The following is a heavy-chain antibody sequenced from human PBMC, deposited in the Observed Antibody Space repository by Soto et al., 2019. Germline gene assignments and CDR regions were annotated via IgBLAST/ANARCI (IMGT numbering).Heavy chain of an antibody. J-gene: IGHJ4*02. Sequence: GGSLKLSCATPSFAFIGYGMHWVLKASGSGLQRVAVISYDGINKYYADSVKGRFTISRDNSKNTLYLQMNSLRAEDTAVYYCAKDRQGPDSSSWLNYFDYWGQGTLVTVSS. CDR2: ISYDGINK. V-gene: IGHV3-30*18. CDR3: AKDRQGPDSSSWLNYFDY. D-gene: IGHD6-13*01. CDR1: SFAFIGYG.